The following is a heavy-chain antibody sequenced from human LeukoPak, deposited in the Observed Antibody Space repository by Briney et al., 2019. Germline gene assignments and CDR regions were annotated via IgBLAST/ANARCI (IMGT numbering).Heavy chain of an antibody. CDR2: ISYDGGTK. CDR1: GFSFSDYT. D-gene: IGHD2-21*01. J-gene: IGHJ4*02. V-gene: IGHV3-30-3*01. CDR3: ARDPLRGIPDYFDY. Sequence: GGSLRLSCAASGFSFSDYTMHWVRQAPGKGLEWAAVISYDGGTKYYADSVKGRFTISRDNSKNTLYLQMNSLRPEDTAVYYCARDPLRGIPDYFDYWGQGTLVTVSS.